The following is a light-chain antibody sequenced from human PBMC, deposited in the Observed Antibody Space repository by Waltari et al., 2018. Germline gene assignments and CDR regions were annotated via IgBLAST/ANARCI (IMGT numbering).Light chain of an antibody. J-gene: IGLJ2*01. CDR1: STYVGRYDF. CDR3: SSYAGLGPVL. CDR2: GDN. V-gene: IGLV2-23*01. Sequence: QSALTQPASVSGSPGQSITISCTEISTYVGRYDFVSWYQQHPARAPKVVISGDNKRPSGVPNRFSASNSGNTASLTISGLQAEDEANYYCSSYAGLGPVLFGGGTKLTV.